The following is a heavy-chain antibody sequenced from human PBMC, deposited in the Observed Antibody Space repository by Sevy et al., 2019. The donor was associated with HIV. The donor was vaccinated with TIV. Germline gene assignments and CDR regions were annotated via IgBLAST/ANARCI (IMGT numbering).Heavy chain of an antibody. J-gene: IGHJ4*02. CDR2: FDPEDDET. CDR1: GYTLSELS. CDR3: ATYSLFRIAAAGLDY. D-gene: IGHD6-13*01. V-gene: IGHV1-24*01. Sequence: ASVKVSCKVSGYTLSELSMNWVRQAPGKGLEWMGGFDPEDDETIYSQGLQGRVTMTEDTSTDTAYMELSSLRSEDTAVYYCATYSLFRIAAAGLDYWGQGTLVTVSS.